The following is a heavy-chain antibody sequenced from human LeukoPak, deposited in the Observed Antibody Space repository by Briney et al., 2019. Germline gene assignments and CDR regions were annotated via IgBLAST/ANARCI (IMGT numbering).Heavy chain of an antibody. CDR2: ISGSGGST. J-gene: IGHJ4*02. CDR3: ARLHYYDSRGYFNDDY. V-gene: IGHV3-23*01. CDR1: GFTFSSYG. Sequence: GGSLRLSCAASGFTFSSYGMSWVRQAPGKGLEWVSAISGSGGSTYYADSVKGRFTISRDNSKNTLFLQMNSLRAEDTAVYYCARLHYYDSRGYFNDDYWGQGTLVTVSS. D-gene: IGHD3-22*01.